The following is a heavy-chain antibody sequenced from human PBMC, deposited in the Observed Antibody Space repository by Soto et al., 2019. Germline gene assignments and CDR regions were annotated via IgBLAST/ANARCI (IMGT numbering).Heavy chain of an antibody. CDR1: GFTFSSYG. CDR3: AKGRYSPYYYGMDV. Sequence: GGSLRLSCAASGFTFSSYGMHWVRQAPGKGLEWVAVISYDGSNKYYADSVKGRFTISRDNSKNTLYLQMNSLRAEDTAVYYCAKGRYSPYYYGMDVWGQGTTVTVSS. J-gene: IGHJ6*02. D-gene: IGHD5-18*01. V-gene: IGHV3-30*18. CDR2: ISYDGSNK.